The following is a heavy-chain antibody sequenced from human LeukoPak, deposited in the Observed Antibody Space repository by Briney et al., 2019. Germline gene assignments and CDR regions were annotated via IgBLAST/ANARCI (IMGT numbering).Heavy chain of an antibody. J-gene: IGHJ4*02. CDR1: GFTFSSYG. CDR2: ISYDGSNK. CDR3: ATHSSGWTGDSFDY. Sequence: QPGGSLRLSCAASGFTFSSYGMHWVRQAPGKGLEWVAVISYDGSNKYYADSVKGRFTISRDNSKNTLYLQMNSLRAEDTAVYYCATHSSGWTGDSFDYWGQGTLVTVSS. D-gene: IGHD6-19*01. V-gene: IGHV3-30*03.